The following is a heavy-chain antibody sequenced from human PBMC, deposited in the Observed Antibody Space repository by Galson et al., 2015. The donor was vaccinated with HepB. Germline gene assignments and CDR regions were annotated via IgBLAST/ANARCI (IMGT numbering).Heavy chain of an antibody. J-gene: IGHJ3*02. CDR3: ATGLTRMVRGSPSDAFDI. V-gene: IGHV1-24*01. CDR1: GYTLTELS. D-gene: IGHD3-10*01. CDR2: FDPEDGET. Sequence: SVKVSRKVSGYTLTELSVHRVRQAPGKGLEWMGGFDPEDGETIYAQKFQGRVTMTEDTSTDTAYMKLSSLRSEDTAVYYCATGLTRMVRGSPSDAFDIWGQGTMVTVSS.